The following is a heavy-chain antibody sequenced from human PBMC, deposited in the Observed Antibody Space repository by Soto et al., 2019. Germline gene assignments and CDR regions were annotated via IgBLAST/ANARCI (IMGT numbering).Heavy chain of an antibody. CDR2: IYYSGST. CDR3: AREEYDYGDYPALVY. J-gene: IGHJ4*02. Sequence: SETLSLTCTVSGGSISNYYWSWIRQPPGKGLEWIGYIYYSGSTNYNPSLKSRVTISVDTSKNQFSLKLSSVTAADTAVYYCAREEYDYGDYPALVYWGQGTLVTVSS. CDR1: GGSISNYY. V-gene: IGHV4-59*01. D-gene: IGHD4-17*01.